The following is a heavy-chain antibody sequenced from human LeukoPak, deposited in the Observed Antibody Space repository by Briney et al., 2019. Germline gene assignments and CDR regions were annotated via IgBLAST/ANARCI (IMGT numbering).Heavy chain of an antibody. V-gene: IGHV1-18*01. J-gene: IGHJ4*02. CDR3: ARETDYDFWSGYYTDY. CDR2: ISAYNGNT. Sequence: ASVKVSCKASGYTFTSYGISWVRQAPGQGLEWMGWISAYNGNTNYAQKLQGRVTMTTDTSTSTAYMELRSLRSDDTAVYYCARETDYDFWSGYYTDYWGQGTLVTVSS. D-gene: IGHD3-3*01. CDR1: GYTFTSYG.